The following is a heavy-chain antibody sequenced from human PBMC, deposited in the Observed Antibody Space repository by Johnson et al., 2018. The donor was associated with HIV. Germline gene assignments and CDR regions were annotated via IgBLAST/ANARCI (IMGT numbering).Heavy chain of an antibody. V-gene: IGHV3-15*01. CDR1: GFIFNNAW. CDR3: TTNHSRYNWNYGGGFDAFDF. D-gene: IGHD1-7*01. CDR2: IKSKTDGGTK. J-gene: IGHJ3*01. Sequence: VQLVESGGGLVKPGGSLRLSCAASGFIFNNAWMSWVRQAPGKGLEWVGRIKSKTDGGTKDYAAPVKGRFTIPKEDSKTTRYLQLNSLKTEDTAVYYCTTNHSRYNWNYGGGFDAFDFWGQGTMVTVSS.